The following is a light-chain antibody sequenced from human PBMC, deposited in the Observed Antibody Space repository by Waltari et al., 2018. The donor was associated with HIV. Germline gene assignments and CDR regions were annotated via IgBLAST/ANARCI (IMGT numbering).Light chain of an antibody. CDR3: QQSYDSPFN. Sequence: DIQMTQFPSDLSASLGDSVVITCRASQAISTYLNWYQQKPGKAPVLLVYSAYKLQSGAPSRFRGAGSGRDFSLSITGLQTEDFARYFCQQSYDSPFNFGPGT. J-gene: IGKJ3*01. V-gene: IGKV1-39*01. CDR2: SAY. CDR1: QAISTY.